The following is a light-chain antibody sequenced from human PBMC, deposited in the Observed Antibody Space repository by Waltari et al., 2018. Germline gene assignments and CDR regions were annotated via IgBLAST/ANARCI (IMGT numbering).Light chain of an antibody. CDR1: QIVGTW. J-gene: IGKJ2*01. Sequence: DIQMTQSPSTLSASVGDRVTISCRASQIVGTWLAWYQQKPGKAPKLLIYMASSLESGVPSRFSGSGSGTEFTLTISSLQPDDFATYSCQQYSSFSTFGQGTKLDI. V-gene: IGKV1-5*03. CDR2: MAS. CDR3: QQYSSFST.